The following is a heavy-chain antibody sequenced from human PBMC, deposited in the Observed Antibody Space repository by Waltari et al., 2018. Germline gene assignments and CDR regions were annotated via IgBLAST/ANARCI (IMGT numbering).Heavy chain of an antibody. D-gene: IGHD4-17*01. CDR1: GGSFSGYY. V-gene: IGHV4-34*01. J-gene: IGHJ5*02. Sequence: QVQLQQWGAGLLKPSETLSLTCAVYGGSFSGYYWSWIRQPPGKGLEWIGEIYHSGSTTSNPSHTSRVTIAVDTSKNQFSLKLSSVTAADTAVYYCARARLTVTTRGGWFDPWGQGTLVTVSS. CDR3: ARARLTVTTRGGWFDP. CDR2: IYHSGST.